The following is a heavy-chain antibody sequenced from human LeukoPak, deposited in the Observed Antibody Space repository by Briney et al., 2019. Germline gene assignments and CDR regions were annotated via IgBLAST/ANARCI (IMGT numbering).Heavy chain of an antibody. CDR3: AKDPGGLNSGTFDY. J-gene: IGHJ4*02. Sequence: GGSLRLSCAASGFTFSSYGMHWVRQAPGKGLEWVAVISYDGSNKYYADSVKGRFTISRDNSKNTLYLQMNSLRAEDTAVYYCAKDPGGLNSGTFDYWGQGTLVTVSS. CDR2: ISYDGSNK. D-gene: IGHD5-12*01. V-gene: IGHV3-30*18. CDR1: GFTFSSYG.